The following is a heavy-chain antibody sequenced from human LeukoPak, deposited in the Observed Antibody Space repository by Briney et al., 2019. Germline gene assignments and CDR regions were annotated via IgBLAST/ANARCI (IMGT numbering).Heavy chain of an antibody. V-gene: IGHV3-23*01. CDR1: GFTFSSYA. CDR3: ARSPIITMIPN. J-gene: IGHJ4*02. Sequence: GGSLRLSCAASGFTFSSYAMSWVRQAPGKGLEWVSAISGSGGSTYYADSVKGRFTISRDNSKNTLYLQMNSLRAEDTAVYYCARSPIITMIPNWGQGTLVTVSS. CDR2: ISGSGGST. D-gene: IGHD3-22*01.